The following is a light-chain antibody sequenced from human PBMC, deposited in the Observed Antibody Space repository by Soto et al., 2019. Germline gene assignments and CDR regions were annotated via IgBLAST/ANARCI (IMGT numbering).Light chain of an antibody. CDR3: HQYNGWPRT. CDR1: QNISRR. V-gene: IGKV3-15*01. CDR2: GTS. Sequence: EVLMAKSPVTLAGSPGGRATRSCRASQNISRRLAWYQQKPGQGPSLLIYGTSTRAGGVPARSSGGGSGTEFTLTITSLQYEDFEVYYCHQYNGWPRTLGQGTKLDIK. J-gene: IGKJ1*01.